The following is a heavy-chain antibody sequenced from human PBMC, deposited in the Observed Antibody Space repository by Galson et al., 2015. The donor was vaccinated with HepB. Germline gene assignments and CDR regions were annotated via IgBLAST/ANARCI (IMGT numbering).Heavy chain of an antibody. V-gene: IGHV3-33*01. D-gene: IGHD3-3*01. CDR2: IWYDGSKK. J-gene: IGHJ6*02. CDR3: ARGLIWSGPPYHYGLDV. Sequence: SLRLSCAASGFIFTHYGMHWVRQAPGRGLEWAAVIWYDGSKKYYADSVKGRFTISRDNSKNTLYLQMNSLRAEDTAVYYCARGLIWSGPPYHYGLDVGGQGTTVTV. CDR1: GFIFTHYG.